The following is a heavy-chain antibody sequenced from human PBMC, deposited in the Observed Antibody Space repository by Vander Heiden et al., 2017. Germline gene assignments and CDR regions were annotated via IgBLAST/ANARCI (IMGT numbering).Heavy chain of an antibody. J-gene: IGHJ5*02. CDR2: IYYSGST. CDR3: ARPVYDFWAQWFDP. CDR1: GGPISSSSYY. V-gene: IGHV4-39*01. Sequence: QLQLQESGPGLVKPSETLSLTSPVSGGPISSSSYYWGWIRQPPGKGLEWIGSIYYSGSTYYNPSLKSRVTISVDTSKNQFSLKLSSVTAADTAVYYCARPVYDFWAQWFDPWGQGTLVTVSS. D-gene: IGHD3-3*01.